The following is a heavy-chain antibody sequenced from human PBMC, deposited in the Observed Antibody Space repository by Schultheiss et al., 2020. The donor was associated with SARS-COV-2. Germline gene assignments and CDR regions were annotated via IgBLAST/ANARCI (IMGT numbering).Heavy chain of an antibody. J-gene: IGHJ6*02. V-gene: IGHV3-7*03. D-gene: IGHD2-2*01. CDR1: GFTFSSYS. Sequence: GGSLRLSCAASGFTFSSYSMNWVRQAPGKGLEWLANIKQDGSEEFHVDSLRGRFTISRDNAKNSLYLQMNSLKTEDTAVYYCTTDSTMVARDYYYYGMDVWGQGTTVTVSS. CDR2: IKQDGSEE. CDR3: TTDSTMVARDYYYYGMDV.